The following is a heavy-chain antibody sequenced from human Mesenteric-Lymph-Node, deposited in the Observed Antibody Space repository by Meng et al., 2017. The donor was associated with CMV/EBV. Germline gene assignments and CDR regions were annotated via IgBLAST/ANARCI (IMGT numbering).Heavy chain of an antibody. D-gene: IGHD3-22*01. CDR3: AREIGDYRKPRSTMKIVVTGHDVFDI. Sequence: IRQSPSRGLEWLGRTYYRSQWYNDYTVSMKSRITINPDTSENQFSLQLNSVTPEDTAVYYCAREIGDYRKPRSTMKIVVTGHDVFDIWGQGTMVTVSS. V-gene: IGHV6-1*01. J-gene: IGHJ3*02. CDR2: TYYRSQWYN.